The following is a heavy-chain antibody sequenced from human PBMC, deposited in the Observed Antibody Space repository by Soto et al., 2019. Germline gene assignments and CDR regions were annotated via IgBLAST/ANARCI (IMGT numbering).Heavy chain of an antibody. CDR2: INPNSGGT. CDR3: ARSRPGIAAAGTINWFDP. Sequence: ASVEVSCKASGYTLAGCYRRWVRQAPGQGLEWMGWINPNSGGTNYAQKFQGWVTMTRDTSISTAYMELSRLRSDDTAVYYCARSRPGIAAAGTINWFDPWGQGTLVTVSS. CDR1: GYTLAGCY. D-gene: IGHD6-13*01. J-gene: IGHJ5*02. V-gene: IGHV1-2*04.